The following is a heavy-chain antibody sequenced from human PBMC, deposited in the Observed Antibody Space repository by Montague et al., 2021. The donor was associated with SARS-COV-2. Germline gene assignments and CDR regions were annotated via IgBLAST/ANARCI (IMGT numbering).Heavy chain of an antibody. CDR2: INHGGST. CDR1: GTSFSGYY. CDR3: ARLGDGVVPSPILGVGPYYSYYYMDV. J-gene: IGHJ6*03. Sequence: SETLSLTCAVHGTSFSGYYWNWIRQPLGKGLEWIGEINHGGSTKYSPSLKSRVTISADTSKNQFSLKLTSVAAADTAVYYCARLGDGVVPSPILGVGPYYSYYYMDVWGKGTTVTVSS. D-gene: IGHD3-10*01. V-gene: IGHV4-34*01.